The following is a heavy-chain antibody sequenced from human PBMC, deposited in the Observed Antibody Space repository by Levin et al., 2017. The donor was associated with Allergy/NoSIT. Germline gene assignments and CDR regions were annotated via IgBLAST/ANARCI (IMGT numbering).Heavy chain of an antibody. CDR1: GGSISTDNW. D-gene: IGHD3-9*01. CDR2: IYRSGDT. V-gene: IGHV4-4*02. J-gene: IGHJ4*02. Sequence: TSSETLSLTCAVSGGSISTDNWWSWIRQPPGKGLEWIGEIYRSGDTHHNPSLRSRVTMSVDKSKNHFSLKLSSATAPDTAVYYSATVEGLFCSGVSCSYSFHYWGQGALVTVSS. CDR3: ATVEGLFCSGVSCSYSFHY.